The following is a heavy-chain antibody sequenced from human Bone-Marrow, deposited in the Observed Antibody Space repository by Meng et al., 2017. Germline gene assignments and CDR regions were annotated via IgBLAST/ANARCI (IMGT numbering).Heavy chain of an antibody. CDR1: GYTLASEG. V-gene: IGHV1-18*01. CDR2: INTYNGKT. J-gene: IGHJ4*02. CDR3: ATRGNPYLNC. Sequence: VESGAEVQKPGGSVKVCCEASGYTLASEGFSWVRQAPGQGLEWLGWINTYNGKTDYAQKFQGRITMTTDTFTSTAYMELRSLRSDDTAVYYCATRGNPYLNCWGQGTLVTVSS.